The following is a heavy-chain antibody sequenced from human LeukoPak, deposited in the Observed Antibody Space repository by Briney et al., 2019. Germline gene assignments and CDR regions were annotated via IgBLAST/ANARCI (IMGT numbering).Heavy chain of an antibody. V-gene: IGHV3-33*01. CDR1: GFTFSSHG. CDR3: ARWGNNKILDY. J-gene: IGHJ4*02. CDR2: IWYDGSEK. D-gene: IGHD7-27*01. Sequence: GGSLRLSCVASGFTFSSHGMHWVRQAPGKGLEWVAVIWYDGSEKYYADSVKGRFIISRDNSKYMLYLQMNSLRADDTAVYYCARWGNNKILDYWGQGTLVTVSS.